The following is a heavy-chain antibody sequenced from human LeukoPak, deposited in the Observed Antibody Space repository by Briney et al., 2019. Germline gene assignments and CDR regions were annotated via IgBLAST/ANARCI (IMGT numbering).Heavy chain of an antibody. Sequence: GESLRISCKGSGYSFTSYWISWVRQMPGKGLEWMGRIDPSDTYTNYSPSFQGHVTISADKSISTAYLQWSSLKASDTAMYYCASLRGATEEFDPWGQGTLVTVPS. CDR1: GYSFTSYW. CDR2: IDPSDTYT. V-gene: IGHV5-10-1*01. J-gene: IGHJ5*02. D-gene: IGHD5-24*01. CDR3: ASLRGATEEFDP.